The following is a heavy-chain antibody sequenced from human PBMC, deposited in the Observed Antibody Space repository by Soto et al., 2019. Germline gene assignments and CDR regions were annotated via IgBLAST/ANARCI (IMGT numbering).Heavy chain of an antibody. J-gene: IGHJ4*02. CDR1: GFTFSSYA. Sequence: GGSLRLSCAASGFTFSSYAMSWVRQAPGKGLEWVSAISGSGGSTYYADSVKGRFTISRDNSKNTLYLQMNSLRAEDTAAYYCSQVSNYYGDDPDYWGQGTLVTVSS. D-gene: IGHD4-17*01. CDR2: ISGSGGST. CDR3: SQVSNYYGDDPDY. V-gene: IGHV3-23*01.